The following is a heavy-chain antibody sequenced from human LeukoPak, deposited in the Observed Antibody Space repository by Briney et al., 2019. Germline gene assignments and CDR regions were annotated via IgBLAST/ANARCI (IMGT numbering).Heavy chain of an antibody. Sequence: PSETLSLTCTVSGGSINNYYWSWIRQTPGKGLEWIGHIYYSGSTNYNPSLKSRVTISVDTSKNEFSLKLSYVTAADTAVYYCARSDWMRWFDPWGLGTPVTVSS. J-gene: IGHJ5*02. V-gene: IGHV4-59*08. CDR1: GGSINNYY. CDR3: ARSDWMRWFDP. CDR2: IYYSGST. D-gene: IGHD1-1*01.